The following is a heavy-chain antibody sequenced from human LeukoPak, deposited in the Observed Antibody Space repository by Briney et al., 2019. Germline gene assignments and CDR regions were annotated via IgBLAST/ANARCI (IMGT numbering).Heavy chain of an antibody. CDR1: GFTFSSYA. CDR2: MSINSGLK. V-gene: IGHV3-21*01. CDR3: ECECEYTTSGSGY. Sequence: GGSLRLSCAASGFTFSSYAMSWVRQAPGKGLEWVSSMSINSGLKYHADSVKGRFTVSRDNAKNSLYLQMNSLRAEDTAVYYGECECEYTTSGSGYWGQGTLVTVSS. J-gene: IGHJ4*02. D-gene: IGHD6-6*01.